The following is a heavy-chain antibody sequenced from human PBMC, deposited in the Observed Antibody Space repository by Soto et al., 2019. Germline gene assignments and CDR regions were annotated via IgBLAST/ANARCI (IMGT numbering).Heavy chain of an antibody. D-gene: IGHD3-22*01. CDR3: ARDLYDSSGYYADY. V-gene: IGHV3-48*02. J-gene: IGHJ4*02. CDR2: ISSGSRTI. CDR1: GFTFSSYS. Sequence: GGSLRLSCAASGFTFSSYSLNWVRQAPGKGLEWVSYISSGSRTIFYRDSVKGRFTISRDNAKNSLYLQMNRLRDEDTAVYYCARDLYDSSGYYADYWGQGTLVTVSS.